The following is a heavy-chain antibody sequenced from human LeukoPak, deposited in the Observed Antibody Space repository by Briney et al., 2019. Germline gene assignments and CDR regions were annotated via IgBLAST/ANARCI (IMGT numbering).Heavy chain of an antibody. CDR2: ISTYNGDS. J-gene: IGHJ4*02. CDR1: GYIFKNYA. CDR3: ARDPSNTSGWYIYFDY. Sequence: GASVVVSCKASGYIFKNYAISWVRQAPGQGLEWIGWISTYNGDSNYAQKFQGRVTITKDTSASTAYMELRSLRSDDTAVYYCARDPSNTSGWYIYFDYWGQGALVTVSS. V-gene: IGHV1-18*01. D-gene: IGHD6-19*01.